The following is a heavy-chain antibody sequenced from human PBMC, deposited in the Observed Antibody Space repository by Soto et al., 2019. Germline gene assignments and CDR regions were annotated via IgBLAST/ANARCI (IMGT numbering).Heavy chain of an antibody. V-gene: IGHV4-39*01. CDR3: ARRYLGGAFDI. CDR1: GGSISSSSYY. D-gene: IGHD1-1*01. Sequence: QLQLQESGPGLVKPSETLSLTCTVSGGSISSSSYYWGWIRQPPGKGLEWIGSIYYSGSTYYNPYLKSRVTISVDTSQNQFSLKLSSVTAADTAVYYCARRYLGGAFDIWGQGTMVTVSS. CDR2: IYYSGST. J-gene: IGHJ3*02.